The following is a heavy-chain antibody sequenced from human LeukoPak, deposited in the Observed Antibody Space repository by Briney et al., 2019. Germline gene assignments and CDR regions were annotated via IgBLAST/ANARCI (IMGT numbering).Heavy chain of an antibody. D-gene: IGHD2-2*01. Sequence: GESLKISCKGSGYSVTSYWIGWVRQMPGKGLEWMGIIYPGDSDTRYSPPFQGQVTISADKSISTAYLQWSSLKASDTAMYYCANLAYCSSTSCARAFDIWGQGTMVTVSS. V-gene: IGHV5-51*01. CDR1: GYSVTSYW. CDR3: ANLAYCSSTSCARAFDI. J-gene: IGHJ3*02. CDR2: IYPGDSDT.